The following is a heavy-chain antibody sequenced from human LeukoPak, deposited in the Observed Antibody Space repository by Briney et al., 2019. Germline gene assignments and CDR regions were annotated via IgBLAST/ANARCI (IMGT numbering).Heavy chain of an antibody. CDR3: ARDFNDILTGYSPNYYGMDV. V-gene: IGHV3-11*01. Sequence: GGCLRLSCAASGFTFSDYYMSWIRQAPGKGLEWVSYISSSGSTIYYADSVKGRFTISRDNAKNSLYLQMNSLRAEDTAVYYCARDFNDILTGYSPNYYGMDVWGQGTTVTVSS. J-gene: IGHJ6*02. D-gene: IGHD3-9*01. CDR2: ISSSGSTI. CDR1: GFTFSDYY.